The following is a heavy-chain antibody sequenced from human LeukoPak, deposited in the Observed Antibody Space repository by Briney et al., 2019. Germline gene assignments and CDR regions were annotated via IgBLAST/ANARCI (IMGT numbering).Heavy chain of an antibody. CDR3: ARALDAFDI. Sequence: GASLRLSCAASGFTFSSYAMSWVRQAPGKGLEWVSSISSSSYIYYADSVKGRFTISKDNAKNSLYLQMNSLRAEDTAVYYCARALDAFDIWGQGTMVTVSS. CDR1: GFTFSSYA. J-gene: IGHJ3*02. CDR2: ISSSSYI. V-gene: IGHV3-21*01.